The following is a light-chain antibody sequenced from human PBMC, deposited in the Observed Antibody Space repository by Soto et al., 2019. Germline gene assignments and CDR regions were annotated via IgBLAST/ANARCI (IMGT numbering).Light chain of an antibody. Sequence: DSQASQSPSSLSASVGDRVAMTCRASQSISSYLNWYQQKPGKAPKLLIYAASSLQSGVPSRFSGSGSGTDFTLTISSLQPEDVATYYCQQSYSTPPITFGQGTRLEI. CDR2: AAS. J-gene: IGKJ5*01. V-gene: IGKV1-39*01. CDR3: QQSYSTPPIT. CDR1: QSISSY.